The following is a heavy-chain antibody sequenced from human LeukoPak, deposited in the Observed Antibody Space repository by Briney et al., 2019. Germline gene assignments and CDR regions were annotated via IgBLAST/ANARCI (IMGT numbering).Heavy chain of an antibody. V-gene: IGHV4-34*01. CDR3: ARTRDILTGYPMYYYYGMDV. CDR2: INHSGST. CDR1: GGSFSGYY. D-gene: IGHD3-9*01. Sequence: PSETLSLTCAVYGGSFSGYYWSWIRQPPGKGLEWIGEINHSGSTNYNPSLQSRVTISVDTSKNQFSLKLSSVTAADTAVYYCARTRDILTGYPMYYYYGMDVWGQGTTVTVSS. J-gene: IGHJ6*02.